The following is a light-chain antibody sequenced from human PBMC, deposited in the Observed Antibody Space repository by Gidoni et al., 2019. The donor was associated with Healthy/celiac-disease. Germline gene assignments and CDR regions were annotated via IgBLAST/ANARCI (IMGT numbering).Light chain of an antibody. Sequence: EMVLTQSPGTLSLSPGERATLSCRASKSVSSSYLAWYQQKPGQAPRLLIYGASSRATGIPDRFSGSGSGTDFTLTISILEPEDFAVYYCQQYGSSLRTFGQGTKVEIK. CDR3: QQYGSSLRT. J-gene: IGKJ1*01. CDR1: KSVSSSY. CDR2: GAS. V-gene: IGKV3-20*01.